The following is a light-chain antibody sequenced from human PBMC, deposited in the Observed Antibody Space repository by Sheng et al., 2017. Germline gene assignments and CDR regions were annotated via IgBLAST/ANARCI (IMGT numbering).Light chain of an antibody. CDR3: QSYDSSLSGSFV. CDR2: GND. CDR1: SSNIGAAYD. V-gene: IGLV1-40*01. Sequence: QPPSVSGAPGQRVAISCTGSSSNIGAAYDVHWYQQLPGTAPKLLIFGNDKRPSGVSGRFSGSKSGTSASLAITGLQAEDEAVYYCQSYDSSLSGSFVFGTGTKVTVL. J-gene: IGLJ1*01.